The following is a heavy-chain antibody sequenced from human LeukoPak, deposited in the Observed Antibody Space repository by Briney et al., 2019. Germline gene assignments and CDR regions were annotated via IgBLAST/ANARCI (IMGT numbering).Heavy chain of an antibody. Sequence: GGSLRLSCAASGFTFDDYAMHWVRQAPGKGLEWVSGISWNSGSIGYADSVKGRFTISRDNAKNSLYLQTNSLRAEDTALYYCAKDSWGDYYGSGSYSKAFDIWGQGTMVTVSS. D-gene: IGHD3-10*01. CDR2: ISWNSGSI. CDR3: AKDSWGDYYGSGSYSKAFDI. CDR1: GFTFDDYA. J-gene: IGHJ3*02. V-gene: IGHV3-9*01.